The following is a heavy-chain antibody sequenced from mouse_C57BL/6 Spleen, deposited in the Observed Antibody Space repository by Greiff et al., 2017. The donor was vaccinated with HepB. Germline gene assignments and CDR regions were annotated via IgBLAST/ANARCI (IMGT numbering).Heavy chain of an antibody. J-gene: IGHJ2*01. CDR2: ISYDGSN. Sequence: EVKLMESGPGLVKPSQSLSLTCSVTGYSITSGYYWNWIRQFPGNKLEWMGYISYDGSNNYNPSLKNRISITRDTSKNQFFLKLNSVTTEDTATYYCARVGYYYGSTSDYWGQGTTLTVSS. V-gene: IGHV3-6*01. D-gene: IGHD1-1*01. CDR3: ARVGYYYGSTSDY. CDR1: GYSITSGYY.